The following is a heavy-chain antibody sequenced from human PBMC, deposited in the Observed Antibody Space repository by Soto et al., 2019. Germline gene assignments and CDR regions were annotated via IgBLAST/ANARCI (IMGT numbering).Heavy chain of an antibody. CDR3: AKLTACSGGSCYLLYTFDY. Sequence: SETLSLTCTVSGGSISNYYWSWIRQPPGKGLEWIGSIYYSGSTYYNPSLKSRVTKSVDTSKKQFSLKLSSVTAADTAVYYCAKLTACSGGSCYLLYTFDYWGQGTLVTVSS. D-gene: IGHD2-15*01. CDR1: GGSISNYY. V-gene: IGHV4-59*05. J-gene: IGHJ4*02. CDR2: IYYSGST.